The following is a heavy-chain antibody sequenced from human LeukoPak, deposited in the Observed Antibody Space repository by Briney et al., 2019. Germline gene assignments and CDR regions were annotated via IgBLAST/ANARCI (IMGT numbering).Heavy chain of an antibody. CDR3: ARQVDTAMVTGHYFYYMDV. V-gene: IGHV4-59*08. CDR2: IYCSSST. D-gene: IGHD5-18*01. CDR1: GGSISNYY. J-gene: IGHJ6*03. Sequence: SDSVSLTCTVSGGSISNYYWSWIRQPPGKGLEWIGYIYCSSSTNYNPSLKSRVTISVDTSKNQFSLKLSSVTAADTAVYYCARQVDTAMVTGHYFYYMDVWGRGTAVSVSS.